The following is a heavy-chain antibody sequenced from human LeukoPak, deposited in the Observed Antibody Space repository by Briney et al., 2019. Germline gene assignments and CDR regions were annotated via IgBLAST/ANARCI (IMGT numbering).Heavy chain of an antibody. CDR2: TYYSGST. Sequence: PSETLSLTCTVSGGSISSHYWSWIRQPPGKGLERIGYTYYSGSTNYNPSLKSRVTISIDTSKNLFSLKLSSVTAADTAVYSCARGGSGWDWYFDLWGRGTLVTVSS. J-gene: IGHJ2*01. D-gene: IGHD6-19*01. CDR1: GGSISSHY. CDR3: ARGGSGWDWYFDL. V-gene: IGHV4-59*11.